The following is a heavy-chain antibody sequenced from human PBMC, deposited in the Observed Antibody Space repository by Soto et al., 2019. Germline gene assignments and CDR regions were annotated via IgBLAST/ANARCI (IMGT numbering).Heavy chain of an antibody. CDR3: ARHYSYGYPVDY. V-gene: IGHV4-4*02. CDR2: IYHSGST. CDR1: GGSISSSNW. J-gene: IGHJ4*02. D-gene: IGHD5-18*01. Sequence: SETLSLTCAVSGGSISSSNWWSWVRQPPGKGLEWIGEIYHSGSTNYNPSLKSRVTISVDKSKDQFSLKLSSVTAADTAVYYCARHYSYGYPVDYWGQGTLVTVSS.